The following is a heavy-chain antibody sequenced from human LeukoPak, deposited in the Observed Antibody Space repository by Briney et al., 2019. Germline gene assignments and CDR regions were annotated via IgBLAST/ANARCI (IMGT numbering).Heavy chain of an antibody. CDR3: VRAVVVAASYRFDP. D-gene: IGHD2-15*01. V-gene: IGHV3-7*03. J-gene: IGHJ5*02. Sequence: AGGSLRLSCAASGFTFSRYWMSWVRQAPGKGLEWVANIKQDGSEKHYVDSVEGRFTISRDNAKNSVYLQMNSLRAEDTAVYYCVRAVVVAASYRFDPWGQGTLVTVSS. CDR1: GFTFSRYW. CDR2: IKQDGSEK.